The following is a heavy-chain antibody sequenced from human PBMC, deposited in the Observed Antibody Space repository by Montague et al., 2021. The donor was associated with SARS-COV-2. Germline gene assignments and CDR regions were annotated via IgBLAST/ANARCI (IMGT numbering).Heavy chain of an antibody. D-gene: IGHD3-10*01. J-gene: IGHJ5*02. CDR1: GGSMSDHY. CDR2: IYYSGGI. Sequence: SETLSLTCTVSGGSMSDHYWAWIRQPPGKGLEWLAYIYYSGGINSNASLKSRVSMSVDTSKNQFSLKLTSVTAADTAAYYCARAVSVRSAVNWFDPWGQGTLVIVSS. CDR3: ARAVSVRSAVNWFDP. V-gene: IGHV4-59*11.